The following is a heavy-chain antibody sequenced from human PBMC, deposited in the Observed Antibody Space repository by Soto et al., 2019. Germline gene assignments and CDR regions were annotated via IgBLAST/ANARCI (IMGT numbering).Heavy chain of an antibody. Sequence: PGGSLRLSCAASGFTFSNAWMNWVRQAPGKGLEWVGRIKSKTDGGTTDYAAPVKGRFIISRDDSKNTLYLQMNSLKTEDTAVYYCTTAGEWEVLLSFDCWGQGTPVTVSS. D-gene: IGHD1-26*01. V-gene: IGHV3-15*07. J-gene: IGHJ4*02. CDR3: TTAGEWEVLLSFDC. CDR1: GFTFSNAW. CDR2: IKSKTDGGTT.